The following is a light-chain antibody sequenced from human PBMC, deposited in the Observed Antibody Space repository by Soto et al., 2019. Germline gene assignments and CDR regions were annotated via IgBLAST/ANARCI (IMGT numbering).Light chain of an antibody. J-gene: IGKJ5*01. Sequence: EIVMTQSPDTLFVSLGEGATLSFSASQSVTTYLAWYQQKPGQAPRLLIYDASDRATGIPARFSGSGSGTDFTLTISSLEPEDFAVYYCQQRSNWPPSITFGQGTRLEIK. CDR3: QQRSNWPPSIT. V-gene: IGKV3-11*01. CDR2: DAS. CDR1: QSVTTY.